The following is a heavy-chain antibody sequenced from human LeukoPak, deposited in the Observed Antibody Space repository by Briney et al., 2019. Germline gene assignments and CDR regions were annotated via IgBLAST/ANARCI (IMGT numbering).Heavy chain of an antibody. CDR2: IIPIFGTA. D-gene: IGHD6-19*01. Sequence: GASVKVSCKASGYTFTSYGISWVRQAPGQGLEWMGGIIPIFGTANYAQKFQGRVTITADESTSTAYMELSSLRSEDTAVYYCASAVAGTDVWGQGTTVTVSS. V-gene: IGHV1-69*13. J-gene: IGHJ6*02. CDR3: ASAVAGTDV. CDR1: GYTFTSYG.